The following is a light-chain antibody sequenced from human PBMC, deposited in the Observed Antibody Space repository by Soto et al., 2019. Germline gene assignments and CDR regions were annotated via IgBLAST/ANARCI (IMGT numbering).Light chain of an antibody. J-gene: IGLJ2*01. V-gene: IGLV1-40*01. CDR1: SSNIGAGYD. CDR3: QSYDISLSVSVV. CDR2: GNT. Sequence: QTVVTQPPSVSGAPGQRVTISCTGSSSNIGAGYDVQWYQQLPGAAPRLLIVGNTNRPSGVPDRFSGSRSATSASLAISGLQAEDEADYFCQSYDISLSVSVVFGGGTKLTVL.